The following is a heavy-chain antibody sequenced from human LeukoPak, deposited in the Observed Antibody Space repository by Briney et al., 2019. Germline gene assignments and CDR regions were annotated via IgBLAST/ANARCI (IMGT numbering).Heavy chain of an antibody. J-gene: IGHJ4*02. CDR2: IDFSDDGAS. D-gene: IGHD1-26*01. CDR1: GFRFSGYV. V-gene: IGHV3-23*01. Sequence: RPGGSLRLSCAASGFRFSGYVMSWVRQAPGKGLEYVSSIDFSDDGASYYADSVKGRFTISRDNSKNTLFLQMNSLRVEDTAFYYCARVDSGNYNYWGQGTLLTVSS. CDR3: ARVDSGNYNY.